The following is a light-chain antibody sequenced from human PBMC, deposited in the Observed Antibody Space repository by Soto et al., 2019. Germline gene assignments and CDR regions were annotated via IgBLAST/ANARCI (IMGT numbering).Light chain of an antibody. CDR3: QQWNSYSWT. CDR2: KAS. V-gene: IGKV1-5*03. Sequence: DIQLTQSPSTLSASVGDRVIITCRASQSPSGLLAWYQQKPGKAPKLLIYKASTLKSGVPSRFSGSGSGTEFTLTISSLQPDDFATYYCQQWNSYSWTFGQGTKVEI. CDR1: QSPSGL. J-gene: IGKJ1*01.